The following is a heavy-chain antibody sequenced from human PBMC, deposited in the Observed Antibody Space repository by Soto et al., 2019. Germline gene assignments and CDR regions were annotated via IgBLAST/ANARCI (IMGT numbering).Heavy chain of an antibody. CDR3: AAELWTGQWLVPDLDY. Sequence: ASVKVSCKASGFTFTSSAVQWVRQARGQRLEWIGWIVVGSGNTNYAQKFQERVTITRDMSTSTAYMELSSLRSEDTAVYYCAAELWTGQWLVPDLDYWGQGTLVTVSS. CDR2: IVVGSGNT. CDR1: GFTFTSSA. V-gene: IGHV1-58*01. J-gene: IGHJ4*02. D-gene: IGHD6-19*01.